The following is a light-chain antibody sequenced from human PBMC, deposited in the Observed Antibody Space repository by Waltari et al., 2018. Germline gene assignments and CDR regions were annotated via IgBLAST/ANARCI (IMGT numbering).Light chain of an antibody. CDR3: NSYTSSSTLWV. CDR2: DVT. J-gene: IGLJ3*02. Sequence: QSALTQPASVSGSPGQSITISCTGTSSDVGGYNSVSWYQQHPGKAPKLMIYDVTKPASGVSARFSGSKSGNTASLTSSGLQAEDEADYYCNSYTSSSTLWVFGGGTKLTVL. CDR1: SSDVGGYNS. V-gene: IGLV2-14*01.